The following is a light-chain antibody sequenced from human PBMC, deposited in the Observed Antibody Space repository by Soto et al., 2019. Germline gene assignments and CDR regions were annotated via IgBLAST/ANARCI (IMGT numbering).Light chain of an antibody. CDR1: QSVSSY. J-gene: IGKJ4*01. CDR2: DAS. V-gene: IGKV3-11*01. CDR3: QRRSNWPI. Sequence: EIVLTQSPATLSLSPGERATLSCRASQSVSSYLAWYQQKPGQAPRLLIYDASNRATGIPARFSGSGSGTDFTLTISCLEPEDFAVYYCQRRSNWPIFGGGTQVAIK.